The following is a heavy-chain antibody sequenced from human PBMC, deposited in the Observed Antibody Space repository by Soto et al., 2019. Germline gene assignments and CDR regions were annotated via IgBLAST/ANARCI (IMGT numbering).Heavy chain of an antibody. CDR1: GLTASSNY. CDR3: ARDIGWLRFAY. V-gene: IGHV3-53*01. J-gene: IGHJ4*02. CDR2: IYSGGST. Sequence: GGSLRLSCAASGLTASSNYMSWVRQAPGKGLEWVSVIYSGGSTYYADSVKGRFTISRDNSKNTLYLQMNSLRAEDTAVYYCARDIGWLRFAYWGQGTLVTVSS. D-gene: IGHD5-12*01.